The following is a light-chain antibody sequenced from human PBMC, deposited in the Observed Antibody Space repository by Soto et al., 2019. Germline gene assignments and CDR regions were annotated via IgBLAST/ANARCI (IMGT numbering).Light chain of an antibody. Sequence: QSVLTQPASVSGSPGQSITISCTGTSSDVGSYNLVSWYQQHPGKAPKLMIYEGSKRPSGVSNRFSGSKSGNTASLTISGRQAEDEADYYCCSYAGSSIVVFGGGTKVTVL. CDR3: CSYAGSSIVV. V-gene: IGLV2-23*01. CDR2: EGS. J-gene: IGLJ2*01. CDR1: SSDVGSYNL.